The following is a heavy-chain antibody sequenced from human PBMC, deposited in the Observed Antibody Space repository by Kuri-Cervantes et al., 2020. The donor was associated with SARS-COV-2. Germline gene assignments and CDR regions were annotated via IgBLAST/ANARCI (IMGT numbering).Heavy chain of an antibody. CDR3: ARDFFTMGRRGVDI. J-gene: IGHJ3*02. D-gene: IGHD3-10*01. Sequence: GESLKISCAASGFTFSSYAMHWVRQAPGKGLEWVAVISYDGSNKYYADSVKGRFTISRDNSKNTLYLQMNSLRAEETAVYYCARDFFTMGRRGVDIWGQGTMVTVSS. CDR2: ISYDGSNK. V-gene: IGHV3-30-3*01. CDR1: GFTFSSYA.